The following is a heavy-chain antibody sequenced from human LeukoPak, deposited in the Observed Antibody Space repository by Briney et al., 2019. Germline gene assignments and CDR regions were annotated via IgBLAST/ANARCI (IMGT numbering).Heavy chain of an antibody. CDR3: ARVGYCSGGSCLNWFDP. J-gene: IGHJ5*02. D-gene: IGHD2-15*01. Sequence: SETLSLTCTVSGYSISSGYYWGWIRLPPGKGLEWIGIINHSGSTFCNTSLKSRVTISVGTSTNQFSLQLRSVTAADTALYYCARVGYCSGGSCLNWFDPWGRGTLVTVSS. V-gene: IGHV4-38-2*02. CDR2: INHSGST. CDR1: GYSISSGYY.